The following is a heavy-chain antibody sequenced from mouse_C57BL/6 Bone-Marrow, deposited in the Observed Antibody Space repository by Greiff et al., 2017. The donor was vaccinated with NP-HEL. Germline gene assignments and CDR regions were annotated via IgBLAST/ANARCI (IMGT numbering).Heavy chain of an antibody. V-gene: IGHV4-1*01. CDR3: APYYYGSSYEIAY. CDR2: INPDSSTI. Sequence: EVQLQQSGGGLVQPGGSLKLSCAASGIDFSRYWMSWVRRAPGKGLEWIGEINPDSSTINYAPSLKDKFIISRDNAKNTLYLQMSKVRSEDTALYYCAPYYYGSSYEIAYWGQGTLVTVSA. J-gene: IGHJ3*01. D-gene: IGHD1-1*01. CDR1: GIDFSRYW.